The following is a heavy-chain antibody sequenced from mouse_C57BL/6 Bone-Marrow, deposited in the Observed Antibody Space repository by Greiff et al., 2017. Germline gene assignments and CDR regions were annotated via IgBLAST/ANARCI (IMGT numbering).Heavy chain of an antibody. V-gene: IGHV5-17*01. CDR1: GFTFSAYG. D-gene: IGHD1-1*01. J-gene: IGHJ3*01. CDR2: ISSGSSTI. Sequence: EVQLEESGGGLVKPGGSLKLSCAASGFTFSAYGMHLVRQAPEKGLEWVAYISSGSSTIYYADTVKGRFTITRDNAKNTLFLQMTRLRSEDTAMYYCARGDYGTAWFAYWGQGTLVTVSA. CDR3: ARGDYGTAWFAY.